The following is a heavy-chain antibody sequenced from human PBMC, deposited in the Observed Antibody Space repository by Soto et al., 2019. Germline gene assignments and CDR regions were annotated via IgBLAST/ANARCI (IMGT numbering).Heavy chain of an antibody. CDR1: EYIFTNYW. CDR2: IYPGNSET. D-gene: IGHD3-22*01. CDR3: ARRPDSTGFPFDI. V-gene: IGHV5-51*01. Sequence: PGESLKISCKGSEYIFTNYWIGWVRHMSGKGLEWMGTIYPGNSETTYSPSFQGQVTISADNSINTAYLQWASLKASDTAMYYCARRPDSTGFPFDIWGQGTMVTV. J-gene: IGHJ3*02.